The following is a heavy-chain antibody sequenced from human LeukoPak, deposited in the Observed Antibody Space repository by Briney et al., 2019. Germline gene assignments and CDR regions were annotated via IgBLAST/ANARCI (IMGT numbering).Heavy chain of an antibody. D-gene: IGHD3-22*01. J-gene: IGHJ4*02. CDR3: ARVNHYYYDSSGYLDY. Sequence: ASVKVSCKASGYTFTSYGISWVRQAPGQGLEWMGWISAYNGNTNYAQKLQGRVTMTTDTSTSTAYMELRSLRSDDTAVYYCARVNHYYYDSSGYLDYWGQGTLVTVSS. CDR1: GYTFTSYG. V-gene: IGHV1-18*01. CDR2: ISAYNGNT.